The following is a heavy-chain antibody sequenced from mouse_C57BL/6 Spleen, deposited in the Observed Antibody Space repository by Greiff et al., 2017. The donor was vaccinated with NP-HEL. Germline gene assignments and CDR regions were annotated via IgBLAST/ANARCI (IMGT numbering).Heavy chain of an antibody. D-gene: IGHD2-1*01. CDR2: ISSGSSTI. Sequence: EVMLVESGGGLVKPGGSLKLSCAASGFTFSDYGMHWVRQAPEKGLEWVAYISSGSSTIYYADTVKGRFTISRDNAKNTLFLQMTSLRSEDTAMYYCARVGNYGYYAMDYWGQGTSVTVSS. J-gene: IGHJ4*01. CDR1: GFTFSDYG. V-gene: IGHV5-17*01. CDR3: ARVGNYGYYAMDY.